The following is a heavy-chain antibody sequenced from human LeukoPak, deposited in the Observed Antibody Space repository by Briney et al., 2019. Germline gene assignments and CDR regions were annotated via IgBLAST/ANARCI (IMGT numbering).Heavy chain of an antibody. CDR2: IYHSGST. D-gene: IGHD2-15*01. CDR3: ARRSEFDNTHYHYFDY. Sequence: SQTLSLTCTVSGGSIDSRSYYWDWIRQAPGKGLEWIGTIYHSGSTEYNPSLKSRVAIFVDTSKNQFSLILHSVAAADTAVYYCARRSEFDNTHYHYFDYWGQGALVTVSS. V-gene: IGHV4-39*01. CDR1: GGSIDSRSYY. J-gene: IGHJ4*02.